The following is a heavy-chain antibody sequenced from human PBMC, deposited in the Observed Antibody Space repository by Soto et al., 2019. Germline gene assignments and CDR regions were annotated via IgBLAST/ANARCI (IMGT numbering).Heavy chain of an antibody. CDR2: ISSSSSTI. J-gene: IGHJ6*03. D-gene: IGHD3-3*01. Sequence: QPGGSLRLSCAASGFTFSSYSMNWVRQAPGKGLEWVSYISSSSSTIYYADSVKGRFTISRDNAKNSLYLQMSSLRAEDTAVYYCAREAVYITIFGVVPYYMDVWGKGTTVTVSS. V-gene: IGHV3-48*01. CDR3: AREAVYITIFGVVPYYMDV. CDR1: GFTFSSYS.